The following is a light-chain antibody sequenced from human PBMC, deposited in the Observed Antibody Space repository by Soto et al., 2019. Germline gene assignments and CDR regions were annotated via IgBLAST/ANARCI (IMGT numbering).Light chain of an antibody. Sequence: QSALTQPPSASGSPGQSVTISCTGTSSDVGGYNYVSWYQQHPGKAPKLMIYEVSKWPSGVPDRFSGSKSGNTASLTVSGLQAEDEADYYCSSYAGSKNLVFGGVTKLTVL. J-gene: IGLJ2*01. CDR1: SSDVGGYNY. CDR3: SSYAGSKNLV. V-gene: IGLV2-8*01. CDR2: EVS.